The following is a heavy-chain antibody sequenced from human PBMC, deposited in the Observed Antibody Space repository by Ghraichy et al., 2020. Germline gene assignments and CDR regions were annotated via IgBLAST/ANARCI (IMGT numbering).Heavy chain of an antibody. Sequence: SETLSLTCAVYGGSFSGYYWSWIRQPPGKGLEWIGEINHSGSTNYNPSLKSRVTISVDTSKNQFSLKLSSVTAADTAVYYCARGRKWELRWLDAFDVWGHGTMVTVSS. J-gene: IGHJ3*01. D-gene: IGHD1-26*01. V-gene: IGHV4-34*01. CDR2: INHSGST. CDR1: GGSFSGYY. CDR3: ARGRKWELRWLDAFDV.